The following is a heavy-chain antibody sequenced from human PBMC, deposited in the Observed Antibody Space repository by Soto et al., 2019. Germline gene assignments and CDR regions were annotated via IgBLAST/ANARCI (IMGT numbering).Heavy chain of an antibody. V-gene: IGHV1-8*01. J-gene: IGHJ4*02. CDR2: MSPGSGSA. CDR1: GYSFTSLD. CDR3: ARGVEEGVDF. Sequence: QVPLVQSGAEVKELGASVKVSCQASGYSFTSLDINWMRQATGQGLEWMGWMSPGSGSAGYAQKFQGRVTMTRDTCRGTAYMELSSLRSEETAVYYSARGVEEGVDFWGQGAMVTV. D-gene: IGHD3-16*01.